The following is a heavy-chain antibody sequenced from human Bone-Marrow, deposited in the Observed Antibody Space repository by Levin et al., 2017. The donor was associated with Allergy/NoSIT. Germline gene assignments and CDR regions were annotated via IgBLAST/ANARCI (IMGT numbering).Heavy chain of an antibody. V-gene: IGHV2-5*02. CDR2: IYWDDDK. CDR1: GFSLTTSGVG. Sequence: VSGPTLVKPTQTLTLTCTFSGFSLTTSGVGVGWVRQPPGKAPEWLALIYWDDDKRFNPSLKSRLAVTKDTSKNRVVLTLTDMDPVDTATYFCTAAFDYWGPGILVIVSS. CDR3: TAAFDY. J-gene: IGHJ4*02.